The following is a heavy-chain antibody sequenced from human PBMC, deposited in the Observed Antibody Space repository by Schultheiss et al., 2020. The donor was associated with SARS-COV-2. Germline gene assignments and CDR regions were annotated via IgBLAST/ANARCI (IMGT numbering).Heavy chain of an antibody. D-gene: IGHD6-6*01. CDR3: ARHRIAARFEWFDP. Sequence: SETLSLTCAVSGGSISSSNWWSWVRQPPGKGLEWIGEIYHSGSTNYNPSLKSRVTISVDKSKNQFSLKLSSVTAADTAVYYCARHRIAARFEWFDPWGQGTLVTVSS. CDR2: IYHSGST. J-gene: IGHJ5*02. V-gene: IGHV4-4*02. CDR1: GGSISSSNW.